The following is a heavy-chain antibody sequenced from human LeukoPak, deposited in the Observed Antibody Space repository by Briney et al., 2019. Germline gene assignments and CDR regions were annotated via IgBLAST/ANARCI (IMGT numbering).Heavy chain of an antibody. CDR1: GYTFTSYG. D-gene: IGHD6-19*01. CDR3: ARTIEGYSSGQLDY. CDR2: ISGYNGNT. J-gene: IGHJ4*02. V-gene: IGHV1-18*01. Sequence: DSVKVSCKASGYTFTSYGISWVRQAPGQGLEWMGWISGYNGNTNYAQKFQGRVTITTDESTSTAYMELSSLRSEDTAVYYCARTIEGYSSGQLDYWGQGTLVTVSS.